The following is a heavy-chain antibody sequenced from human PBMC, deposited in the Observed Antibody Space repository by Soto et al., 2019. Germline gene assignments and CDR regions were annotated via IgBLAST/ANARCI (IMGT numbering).Heavy chain of an antibody. CDR1: GYTFTSYG. Sequence: ASVKVSCKASGYTFTSYGISWVRQAPGQGLEWMGWISAYNGNTNYAQKLQGRVTMTTDTSTSTAYMELRSLRSDDTAVYYCVREDIVVVPAAKAYYYYYYMDVWGKGTTVTVSS. J-gene: IGHJ6*03. V-gene: IGHV1-18*01. D-gene: IGHD2-2*01. CDR3: VREDIVVVPAAKAYYYYYYMDV. CDR2: ISAYNGNT.